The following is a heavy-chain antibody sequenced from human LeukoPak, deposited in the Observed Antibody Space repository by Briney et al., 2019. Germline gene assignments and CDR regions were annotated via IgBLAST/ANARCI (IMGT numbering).Heavy chain of an antibody. CDR2: IWYDGSNK. CDR3: ARGEGGDIVASAADY. Sequence: GGSLRLSCAASGFTFSSYGMHWVRQAPGKGLEWVAVIWYDGSNKYYADSVKGRFTISRDNSKNTLYLQMNSLRAEDTAVYYCARGEGGDIVASAADYWGQGTLVTVSS. V-gene: IGHV3-33*01. CDR1: GFTFSSYG. J-gene: IGHJ4*02. D-gene: IGHD5-12*01.